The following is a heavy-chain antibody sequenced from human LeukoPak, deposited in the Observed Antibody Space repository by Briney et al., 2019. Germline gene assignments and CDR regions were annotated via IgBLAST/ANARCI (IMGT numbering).Heavy chain of an antibody. CDR2: INHSGST. J-gene: IGHJ4*02. CDR3: ARHQTNYDILTGYYPFDY. Sequence: SETLSLTCTVSGYSISSGYYWGWIRQPPGKGLEWIGEINHSGSTNYNPSLKSRVTISVDTSKNQFSLKLSSVTAADTAVYYCARHQTNYDILTGYYPFDYWGQGTLVTVSS. V-gene: IGHV4-38-2*02. CDR1: GYSISSGYY. D-gene: IGHD3-9*01.